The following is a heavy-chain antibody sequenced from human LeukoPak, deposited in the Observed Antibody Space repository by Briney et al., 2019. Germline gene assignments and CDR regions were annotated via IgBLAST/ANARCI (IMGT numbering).Heavy chain of an antibody. V-gene: IGHV3-23*01. CDR1: GFWFSNYA. D-gene: IGHD2-8*02. Sequence: GGSLRLSCAASGFWFSNYAMSWVRQAPGKGLEWVSVISGSGDGAFYADSVKGRFRISRDNSKNTVYLQMNSLRADDTAVYYCAKRYWPYYFDYWGQGTLVAVSS. CDR3: AKRYWPYYFDY. J-gene: IGHJ4*02. CDR2: ISGSGDGA.